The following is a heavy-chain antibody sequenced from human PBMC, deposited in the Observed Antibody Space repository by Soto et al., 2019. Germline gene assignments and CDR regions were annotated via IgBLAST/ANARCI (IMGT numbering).Heavy chain of an antibody. CDR1: GYTFINYG. D-gene: IGHD1-26*01. Sequence: QVQLVQSGAEVKKPGASVRVSCKTSGYTFINYGITWVRQAPGQGLEWMGWLSAYNGDTSSSEKLQDRLTMTTDTSTNTVSMDLRSLTSDDTAVYYCARWSAIVGGAEALDVWGQGTMVIVSS. CDR3: ARWSAIVGGAEALDV. V-gene: IGHV1-18*01. J-gene: IGHJ3*01. CDR2: LSAYNGDT.